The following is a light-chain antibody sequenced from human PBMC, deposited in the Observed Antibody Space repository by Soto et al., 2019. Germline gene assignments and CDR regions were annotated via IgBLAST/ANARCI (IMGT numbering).Light chain of an antibody. Sequence: DVVVTQSPLSLPVTLGQPATISCRSSQTLVYSNGRVYLNWFHQRPGQSHRRLIYFVSNRDSGVPDRLSGSGSGTDFTLRSSRVEAEDVGVYYCMQGTHWPWTFGQGTRVEIK. CDR3: MQGTHWPWT. J-gene: IGKJ1*01. CDR1: QTLVYSNGRVY. CDR2: FVS. V-gene: IGKV2-30*01.